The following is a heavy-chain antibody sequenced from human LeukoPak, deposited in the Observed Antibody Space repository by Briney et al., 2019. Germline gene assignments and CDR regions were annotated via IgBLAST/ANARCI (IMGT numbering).Heavy chain of an antibody. CDR3: ARESGPKSRGWTDFDY. D-gene: IGHD6-19*01. V-gene: IGHV3-13*01. Sequence: PGGSLRLSCAASGFTFSNYDMHWVRQVPGKGLEWVSAIDTVGGTYYPVSVKGRFTISRENAKNSLYLQMNSLRAEDTAVYYCARESGPKSRGWTDFDYWGQGTLVTASS. CDR1: GFTFSNYD. CDR2: IDTVGGT. J-gene: IGHJ4*02.